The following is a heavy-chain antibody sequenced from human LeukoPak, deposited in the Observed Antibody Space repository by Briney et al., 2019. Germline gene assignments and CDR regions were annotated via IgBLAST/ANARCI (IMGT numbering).Heavy chain of an antibody. CDR2: IYYSGST. J-gene: IGHJ5*02. Sequence: SETLSLTCTVSGGSISSYYWSWIRQPPGKGLEWIGYIYYSGSTNYNPSLKSRVTISVDTSKNQFSLKLSSVTAADTAVYYCARNRLTSASSSWYVDWFDPWGRGTLVTVSS. V-gene: IGHV4-59*01. CDR1: GGSISSYY. CDR3: ARNRLTSASSSWYVDWFDP. D-gene: IGHD6-13*01.